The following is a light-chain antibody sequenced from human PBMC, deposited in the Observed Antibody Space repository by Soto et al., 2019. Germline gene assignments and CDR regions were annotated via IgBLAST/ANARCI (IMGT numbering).Light chain of an antibody. CDR2: DAS. J-gene: IGKJ2*01. Sequence: EIVLTQSPGTLSLSPGERATLACSASQSVSSRSLAWYQQKRDQAPRLLLYDASRRAPGIPDRFSGSGSGTDFTLTIGRLEPDDFAVYHCQPSGSSSYTFGQGTKRQIK. CDR3: QPSGSSSYT. V-gene: IGKV3-20*01. CDR1: QSVSSRS.